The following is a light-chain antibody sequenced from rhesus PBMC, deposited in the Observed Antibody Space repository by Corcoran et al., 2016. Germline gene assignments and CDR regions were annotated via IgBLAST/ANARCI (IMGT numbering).Light chain of an antibody. V-gene: IGKV2-64*01. CDR1: QSLVHSNGNTY. CDR2: KVS. J-gene: IGKJ2*01. Sequence: DVVMTQSPLSLPITPGQPASISCRPSQSLVHSNGNTYLSWYQQKPGQPPRFLIYKVSTRDSGVPDRFSGSGAGTDFTRKISMVEAEDVGVYYCGQGTQWPYSFGQGTKVEIK. CDR3: GQGTQWPYS.